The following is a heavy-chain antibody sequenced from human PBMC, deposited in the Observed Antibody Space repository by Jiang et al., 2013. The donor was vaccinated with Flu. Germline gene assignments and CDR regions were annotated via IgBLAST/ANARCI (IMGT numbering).Heavy chain of an antibody. CDR1: GYTFTSYA. Sequence: SGAEVKEPGASVKVSCKASGYTFTSYAIHWVRQAPGQRLEWLGWINAGNGNTKYSQKFQGRVTITRDTSASTAYMDVGSLRSEDTAEYYCAKAGYSSSGYYFDYWGQGTLVTVSS. V-gene: IGHV1-3*01. D-gene: IGHD6-13*01. CDR3: AKAGYSSSGYYFDY. CDR2: INAGNGNT. J-gene: IGHJ4*02.